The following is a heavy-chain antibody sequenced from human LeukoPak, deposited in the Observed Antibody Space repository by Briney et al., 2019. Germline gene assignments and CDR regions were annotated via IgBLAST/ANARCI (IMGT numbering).Heavy chain of an antibody. CDR1: GFTLRNYA. V-gene: IGHV3-23*01. J-gene: IGHJ4*02. Sequence: GGSLRLSCAVAGFTLRNYAMSWVRQAPGKGLEWVSAISGSGGSTDYTDSVKGRFTISRDNSKNTLYLQMNSLRAEDTAVYYCAKRIAAAGWGQGTLVTVSS. D-gene: IGHD6-13*01. CDR3: AKRIAAAG. CDR2: ISGSGGST.